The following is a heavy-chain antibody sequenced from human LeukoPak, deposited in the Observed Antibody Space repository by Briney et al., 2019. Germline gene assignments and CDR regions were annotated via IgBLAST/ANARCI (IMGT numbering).Heavy chain of an antibody. J-gene: IGHJ6*02. CDR3: ARERFVYGMDC. CDR2: IYTSGST. Sequence: PSETLSLTCTVSGGSLSSGSYYWSWIRQPAGKGLEWIRRIYTSGSTNYNPSLKSQVPISVDTSKDQFSLKLSTVTAADTAVYYCARERFVYGMDCWGQGTTVTDPS. CDR1: GGSLSSGSYY. D-gene: IGHD3-3*01. V-gene: IGHV4-61*02.